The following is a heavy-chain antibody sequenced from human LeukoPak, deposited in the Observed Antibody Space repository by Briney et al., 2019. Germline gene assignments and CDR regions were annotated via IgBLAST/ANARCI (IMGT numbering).Heavy chain of an antibody. V-gene: IGHV3-9*01. CDR2: ISWNSGSI. J-gene: IGHJ4*02. D-gene: IGHD1-26*01. CDR1: GFTFDDYA. Sequence: GGSLRLSCAASGFTFDDYAMHWVRHAPGKGLEWVSGISWNSGSIGYADSVKGRFTISRDNSKNTLYLQVNSLRAEDTAVYYCAKGGKWDVTPFDYWGQGTLVTVSS. CDR3: AKGGKWDVTPFDY.